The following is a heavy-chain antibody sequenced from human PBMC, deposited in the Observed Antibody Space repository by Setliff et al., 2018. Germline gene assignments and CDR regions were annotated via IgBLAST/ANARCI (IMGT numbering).Heavy chain of an antibody. Sequence: PGGSLRLSCAASGFTFSSYCMNWVRRAPGKGLEWVAIIKQDGSEKYYVDSVKGRFTISRDNTRNSLYLQMNSLRAEDTAVYYCARNGGLDYWGQGALVTVSS. D-gene: IGHD2-8*01. V-gene: IGHV3-7*01. J-gene: IGHJ4*02. CDR1: GFTFSSYC. CDR3: ARNGGLDY. CDR2: IKQDGSEK.